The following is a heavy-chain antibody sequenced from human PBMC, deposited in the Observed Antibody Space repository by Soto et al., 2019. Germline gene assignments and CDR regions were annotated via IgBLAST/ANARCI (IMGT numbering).Heavy chain of an antibody. CDR2: ISGSGGST. V-gene: IGHV3-23*01. CDR3: ATIIIPAATNFY. Sequence: EVQLLESGGGLVQPGGFLRLSCAASGITFTAYAMSWVRQAPGKGLEWVSSISGSGGSTYYADSVKGRLTISRDNSKNTLYLQMNSLRAEDTAVYYCATIIIPAATNFYWGQGTLVTVSS. D-gene: IGHD2-2*01. J-gene: IGHJ4*02. CDR1: GITFTAYA.